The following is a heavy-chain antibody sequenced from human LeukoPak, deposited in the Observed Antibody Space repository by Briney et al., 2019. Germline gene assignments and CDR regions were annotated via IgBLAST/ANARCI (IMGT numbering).Heavy chain of an antibody. J-gene: IGHJ5*02. CDR2: VYYSGSP. D-gene: IGHD3-22*01. CDR3: ARVFDDYYDGSADPPLWFDP. CDR1: GGSISSYF. Sequence: PSETLSLTCTVSGGSISSYFWSWIRQPPGMGLEWIGYVYYSGSPNYNPSLKSRVTISVDTSKNQFSLRLRSVTAADTAVYYCARVFDDYYDGSADPPLWFDPWGQGTLVTVSS. V-gene: IGHV4-59*01.